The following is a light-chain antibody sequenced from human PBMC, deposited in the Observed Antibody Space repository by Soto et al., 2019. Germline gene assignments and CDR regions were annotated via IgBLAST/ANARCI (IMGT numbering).Light chain of an antibody. CDR3: QHYNSYSEA. J-gene: IGKJ1*01. CDR1: QDIRYW. Sequence: DIQMTQSPSSLSASVGDRVTITCRASQDIRYWLAWYQQKPGKAPQSLIYAASTLQPGVPSRFSGGGSGTVFTLTISSLQPEDSATFYCQHYNSYSEAFGQGTKVELK. V-gene: IGKV1D-16*01. CDR2: AAS.